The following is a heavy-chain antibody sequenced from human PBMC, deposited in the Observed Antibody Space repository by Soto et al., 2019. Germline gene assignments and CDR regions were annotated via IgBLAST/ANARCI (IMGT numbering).Heavy chain of an antibody. D-gene: IGHD6-6*01. V-gene: IGHV4-39*01. J-gene: IGHJ4*02. CDR3: AGGYSSSSSPLDY. CDR2: IYYSGST. CDR1: GGSISSSSYY. Sequence: SETLSLTCTVSGGSISSSSYYWGWIRQPPGKGLEWIGSIYYSGSTYYNPSLKSRVTISVDTSKNQFSLKLSSVTAADTAVNYCAGGYSSSSSPLDYWGQGTLVNVSS.